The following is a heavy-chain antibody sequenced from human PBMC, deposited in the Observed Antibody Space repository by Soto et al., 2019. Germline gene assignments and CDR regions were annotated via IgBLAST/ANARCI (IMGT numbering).Heavy chain of an antibody. CDR1: GGSISSSIYY. D-gene: IGHD2-2*02. CDR3: ARPYTSYYYYGMHV. V-gene: IGHV4-39*01. CDR2: IYYIGST. Sequence: PSETLSLTCTVSGGSISSSIYYWGWIRQPSGNGLEWIGSIYYIGSTYYNPSLKSRVTISVYTSKNQFSMKLSSVTAADTAVYYCARPYTSYYYYGMHVWGQGST. J-gene: IGHJ6*02.